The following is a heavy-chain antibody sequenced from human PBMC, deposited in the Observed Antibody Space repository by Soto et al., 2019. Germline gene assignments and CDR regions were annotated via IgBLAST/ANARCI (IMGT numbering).Heavy chain of an antibody. CDR1: GFNFNTYA. V-gene: IGHV3-21*04. CDR3: ASEFCSGGSCYSRIFEY. CDR2: ISSGSDYL. D-gene: IGHD2-15*01. Sequence: GGSLRLSCAAFGFNFNTYAMHWVRQSPGKGLEWVAFISSGSDYLYYADSVKGRFTVSRDNAKSSLYLQMNSLTDDDTALYYCASEFCSGGSCYSRIFEYWGQGSLVTVSS. J-gene: IGHJ4*02.